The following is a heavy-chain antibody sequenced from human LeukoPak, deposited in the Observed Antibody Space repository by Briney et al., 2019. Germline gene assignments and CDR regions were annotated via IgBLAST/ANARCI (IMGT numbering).Heavy chain of an antibody. CDR2: IVVGSGNT. V-gene: IGHV1-58*02. CDR3: AAVQVGANYYFDY. D-gene: IGHD1-26*01. CDR1: GFTFTSSA. Sequence: SVKVSCKASGFTFTSSAMQWVRQARGQRLEWIGWIVVGSGNTNYAQKLQERVTITRDMSTSRDYRELSSLRSEDTAVYYCAAVQVGANYYFDYWGQGTLVTVSS. J-gene: IGHJ4*02.